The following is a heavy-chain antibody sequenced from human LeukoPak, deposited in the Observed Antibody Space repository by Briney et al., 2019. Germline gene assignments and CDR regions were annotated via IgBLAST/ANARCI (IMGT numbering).Heavy chain of an antibody. D-gene: IGHD3-22*01. CDR3: AKRWDSSGNSHFDY. J-gene: IGHJ4*02. V-gene: IGHV3-30*18. Sequence: PGGSLRLSCAAAGFTFSNHGMHWVRQAPGKGLEWVAVISSDGSNKYYADFVKGRFTISRDNSKNTLYLQVNSLRAEDTAVYYCAKRWDSSGNSHFDYWGQGTLVTVSS. CDR1: GFTFSNHG. CDR2: ISSDGSNK.